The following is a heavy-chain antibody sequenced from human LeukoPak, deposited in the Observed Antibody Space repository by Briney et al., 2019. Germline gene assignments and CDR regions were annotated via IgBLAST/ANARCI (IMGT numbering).Heavy chain of an antibody. D-gene: IGHD1-26*01. V-gene: IGHV3-33*01. J-gene: IGHJ4*02. CDR2: IWYDGSNK. CDR1: GFTFSSYG. Sequence: GRSLRLSCAASGFTFSSYGMHWVRQAPGRGLEWVAVIWYDGSNKYHADSVKGRFTISRDNSKNTLYLQINGLRAEDTAVYYCARDRSTTAVDYWGQGTLVTVSS. CDR3: ARDRSTTAVDY.